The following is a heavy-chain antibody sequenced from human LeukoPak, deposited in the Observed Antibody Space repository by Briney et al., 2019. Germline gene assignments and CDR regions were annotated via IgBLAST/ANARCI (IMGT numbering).Heavy chain of an antibody. CDR2: IIPILGIA. D-gene: IGHD5-18*01. Sequence: ASVKVSCKASGGTFSSYAISWVRQAPGQGLEWMGRIIPILGIANYAQKFQGRVTITADKSTSTAYMELSSLRSEDTAVYYCASGGYSYGWGDYWGQGTLVTVSS. J-gene: IGHJ4*02. CDR3: ASGGYSYGWGDY. CDR1: GGTFSSYA. V-gene: IGHV1-69*04.